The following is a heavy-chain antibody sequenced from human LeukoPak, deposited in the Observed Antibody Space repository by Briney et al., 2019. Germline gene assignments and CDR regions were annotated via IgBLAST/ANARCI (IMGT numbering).Heavy chain of an antibody. Sequence: GGSLRLSCAASGFTFSGYWLHWVRQDPGKGLVWVAHTNTDGSRTTYADSVRGRFTISRDNAKNTLYLQMNSLRVDDTAIYYCARDGSGSSPGDYFYYMDVWGKGTTVTVSS. D-gene: IGHD3-10*01. J-gene: IGHJ6*03. CDR2: TNTDGSRT. V-gene: IGHV3-74*01. CDR3: ARDGSGSSPGDYFYYMDV. CDR1: GFTFSGYW.